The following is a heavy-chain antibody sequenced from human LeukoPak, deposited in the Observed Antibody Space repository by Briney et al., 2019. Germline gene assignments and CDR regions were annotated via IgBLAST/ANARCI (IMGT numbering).Heavy chain of an antibody. J-gene: IGHJ4*02. Sequence: PSETLSLTCAVYGGSFSGYYWSWIRQPPGKGLEWIGEINHSGSTNYNPSLKSRVTMSVDTSKNQFSLELSSVTAADTAVYYCASVLNDYFDYWGQGTLVTVSS. D-gene: IGHD3-10*01. CDR1: GGSFSGYY. CDR2: INHSGST. V-gene: IGHV4-34*01. CDR3: ASVLNDYFDY.